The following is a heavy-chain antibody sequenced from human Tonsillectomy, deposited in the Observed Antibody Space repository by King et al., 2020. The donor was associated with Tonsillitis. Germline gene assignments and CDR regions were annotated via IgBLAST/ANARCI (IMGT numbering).Heavy chain of an antibody. CDR3: ARVLADVYFFDSSGYDYGMDV. J-gene: IGHJ6*02. CDR2: ISYDGRNK. D-gene: IGHD3-22*01. V-gene: IGHV3-30*04. Sequence: HVQLVESGGRVVQPGRSLRLSCAASGFTFSAYVMHWVRQAPGKGLEWVAIISYDGRNKYYADSVKGRFTISRDNSKNTLYLEMNSLRPEDTAVYYCARVLADVYFFDSSGYDYGMDVWGRGTTVTVSS. CDR1: GFTFSAYV.